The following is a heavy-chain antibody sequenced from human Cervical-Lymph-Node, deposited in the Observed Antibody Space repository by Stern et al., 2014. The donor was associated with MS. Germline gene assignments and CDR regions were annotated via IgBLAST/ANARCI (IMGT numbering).Heavy chain of an antibody. CDR1: GGSISSDGYY. CDR3: ARYYYDSTGYCLFDS. Sequence: VQLVESGPGLVKASQTLTLTCTVSGGSISSDGYYWSWIRQHPGKGLEWIGYIYSRGTTYSNPSLKSRVTTSLDTSKNQFSLKLNSVTAADTALYYCARYYYDSTGYCLFDSWGQGTLVTVTS. J-gene: IGHJ4*02. D-gene: IGHD3-22*01. CDR2: IYSRGTT. V-gene: IGHV4-31*03.